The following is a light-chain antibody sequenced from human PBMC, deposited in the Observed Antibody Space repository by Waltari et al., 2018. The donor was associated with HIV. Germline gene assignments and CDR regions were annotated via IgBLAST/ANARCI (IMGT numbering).Light chain of an antibody. V-gene: IGLV1-40*01. CDR2: GNN. J-gene: IGLJ1*01. CDR3: QSYDSSLSAFV. Sequence: QSVLTQPPSVSGAPGQRVTIPCPGSNSNTGAGYDVHRSQQLPGTAPKLLIYGNNNRPSGVPDRFSGSKSGTSASLAITGLQAEDEADYYCQSYDSSLSAFVFGTGTKVTVL. CDR1: NSNTGAGYD.